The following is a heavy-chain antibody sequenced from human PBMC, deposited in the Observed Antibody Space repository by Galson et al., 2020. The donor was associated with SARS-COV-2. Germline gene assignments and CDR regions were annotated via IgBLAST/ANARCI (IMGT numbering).Heavy chain of an antibody. Sequence: ASVKVSCKTSGYTFTGYYVHWLRQAPGEGLEWVGWINPSSGDTDYGHNFRGRVTMTRDTSINTAYIELSRVRSDDTAVYYCARDPNSSGWYYFDYWGRGTLVTVSS. CDR1: GYTFTGYY. CDR3: ARDPNSSGWYYFDY. V-gene: IGHV1-2*02. D-gene: IGHD6-19*01. CDR2: INPSSGDT. J-gene: IGHJ4*02.